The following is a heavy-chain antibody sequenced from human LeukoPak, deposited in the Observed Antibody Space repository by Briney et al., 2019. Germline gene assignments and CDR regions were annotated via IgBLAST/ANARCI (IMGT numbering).Heavy chain of an antibody. D-gene: IGHD2-21*02. CDR1: GFTFSSYS. Sequence: GGSLRLSCAASGFTFSSYSMNWVRQAPGKGLEWVSYISSSNNTIYYADSVKGRFTISRDNAKNSLNLQMNSLRDEDTAVYYCARSTYCGGDCYPALGYWGQGTPVTVSS. J-gene: IGHJ4*02. CDR3: ARSTYCGGDCYPALGY. V-gene: IGHV3-48*02. CDR2: ISSSNNTI.